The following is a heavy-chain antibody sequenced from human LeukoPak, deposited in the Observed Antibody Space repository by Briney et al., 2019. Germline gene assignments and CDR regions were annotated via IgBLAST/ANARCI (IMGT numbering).Heavy chain of an antibody. CDR2: IYTSGST. D-gene: IGHD3-22*01. CDR3: ATHVYYDSSGYYRVFDY. V-gene: IGHV4-4*07. CDR1: GGSISSYY. J-gene: IGHJ4*02. Sequence: SETLSLTCTVSGGSISSYYWSWIRQPAGKGLKWIGRIYTSGSTNYNPSLKSRVTMSVDTSKNQFSLKLSSVTAADTAVYYCATHVYYDSSGYYRVFDYWGQGTLVTVSS.